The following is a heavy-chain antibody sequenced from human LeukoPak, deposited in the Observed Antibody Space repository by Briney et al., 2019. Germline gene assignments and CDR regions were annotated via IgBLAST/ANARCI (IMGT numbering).Heavy chain of an antibody. CDR2: ISYDGSNK. Sequence: GGSLRLSCAASGFTFSSYAMHWVRQAPGKGLEWVAVISYDGSNKYYADSVKGRFTISRDNSKNTLYLQMNSLRAEDTAVYYCARGSGRATVTTPSDYWGQGTLVTVSS. J-gene: IGHJ4*02. D-gene: IGHD4-17*01. CDR3: ARGSGRATVTTPSDY. CDR1: GFTFSSYA. V-gene: IGHV3-30-3*01.